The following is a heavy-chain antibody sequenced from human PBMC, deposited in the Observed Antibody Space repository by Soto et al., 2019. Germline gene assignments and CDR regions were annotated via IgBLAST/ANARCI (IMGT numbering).Heavy chain of an antibody. Sequence: PGESPKISCKGSGYSFTSYWIGWVRQMPGKGLEWMGIIYPGDSDTRYSPSFQGQVTISADKSISTAYLQWSSLKASDTAMYYCARPGPDGIAVAGDDAFDIWGQGTMVTVSS. CDR1: GYSFTSYW. D-gene: IGHD6-19*01. V-gene: IGHV5-51*01. J-gene: IGHJ3*02. CDR2: IYPGDSDT. CDR3: ARPGPDGIAVAGDDAFDI.